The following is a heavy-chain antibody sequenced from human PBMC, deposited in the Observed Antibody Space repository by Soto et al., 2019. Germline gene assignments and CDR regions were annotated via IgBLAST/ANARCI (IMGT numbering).Heavy chain of an antibody. CDR3: TTEYYDFWSGYYTLPPFDP. J-gene: IGHJ5*02. D-gene: IGHD3-3*01. CDR2: IKSKTDGGTT. V-gene: IGHV3-15*01. CDR1: GFTFSNAW. Sequence: GGSLSLSCAASGFTFSNAWMSWVRQAPGKGLEWVGRIKSKTDGGTTDYAAPVKGRFTISRDDSKNTLYLQMNSLKTEDTAVYYCTTEYYDFWSGYYTLPPFDPWGQGTLVTVSS.